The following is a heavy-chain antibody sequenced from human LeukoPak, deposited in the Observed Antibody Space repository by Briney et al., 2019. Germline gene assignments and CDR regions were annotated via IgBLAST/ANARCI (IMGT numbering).Heavy chain of an antibody. CDR1: GGSISISSS. D-gene: IGHD2-2*01. V-gene: IGHV4-4*02. CDR2: IFHIGST. Sequence: SGTLSLTCSVSGGSISISSSWCGFLQPPPQTRLWLCEIFHIGSTNYNPSLKSRVTMSVDTSKNQFSLKLSSVTAADTAVYYCARDSRLVPAAKDGGNNWFDPWGQGTLVTVSS. J-gene: IGHJ5*02. CDR3: ARDSRLVPAAKDGGNNWFDP.